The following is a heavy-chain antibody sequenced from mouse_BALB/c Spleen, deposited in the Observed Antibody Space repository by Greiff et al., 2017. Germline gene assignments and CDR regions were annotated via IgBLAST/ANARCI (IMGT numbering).Heavy chain of an antibody. CDR2: ISYSGST. CDR1: GDSITSGY. D-gene: IGHD1-2*01. V-gene: IGHV3-8*02. J-gene: IGHJ4*01. CDR3: AEGGIRRYAMDY. Sequence: EVKLMESGPSLVKPSQTLSLTCSVTGDSITSGYWNWIRKFPGNKLEYMGYISYSGSTYYNPSLTSRISLTRDTSKNQYYLQLNSVTTEDTATYSGAEGGIRRYAMDYWGQGTSVTVSS.